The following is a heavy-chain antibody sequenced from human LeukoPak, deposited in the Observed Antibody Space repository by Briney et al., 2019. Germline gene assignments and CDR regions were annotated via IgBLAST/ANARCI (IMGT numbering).Heavy chain of an antibody. CDR3: ARGRWVRGVINRPFDY. CDR2: INHSGST. Sequence: SETLSLTCAVYGGSFSGYYWSWIRQPPGKGLEWIGEINHSGSTNYNPSLKSRVTISVDTSKNQFSLKLSSVTAADTAVYYCARGRWVRGVINRPFDYWGQGTLVTVSS. D-gene: IGHD3-10*01. CDR1: GGSFSGYY. J-gene: IGHJ4*02. V-gene: IGHV4-34*01.